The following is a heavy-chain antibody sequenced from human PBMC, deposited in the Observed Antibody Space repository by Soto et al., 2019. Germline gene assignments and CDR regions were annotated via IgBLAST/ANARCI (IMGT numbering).Heavy chain of an antibody. CDR3: VGGKYYFES. CDR1: GFPFTSYG. J-gene: IGHJ4*02. D-gene: IGHD3-10*01. V-gene: IGHV3-30*03. Sequence: QVQLVESGGGVVQPGRCLRLSCAASGFPFTSYGMHWVREGPDKGLEWVAIISYDGSDKYYADSVKGRFTMSRDNSKNNLYLQMNSLRPGDSALYYCVGGKYYFESRGQGTLVIVSS. CDR2: ISYDGSDK.